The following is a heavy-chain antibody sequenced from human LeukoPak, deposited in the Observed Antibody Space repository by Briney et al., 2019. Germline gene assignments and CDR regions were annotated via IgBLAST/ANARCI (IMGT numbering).Heavy chain of an antibody. CDR2: ITSTGSST. D-gene: IGHD2-2*01. CDR1: GFTFSNFA. V-gene: IGHV3-23*05. Sequence: TGGSLRLSCVASGFTFSNFAMSWVRQAPGKGLEWVSTITSTGSSTDYADSVKGRFTISRDNSKNTLYLQMNSLRAEDTAVYYCAKPAAAYYYYYYMDVWGKGTTVTVSS. CDR3: AKPAAAYYYYYYMDV. J-gene: IGHJ6*03.